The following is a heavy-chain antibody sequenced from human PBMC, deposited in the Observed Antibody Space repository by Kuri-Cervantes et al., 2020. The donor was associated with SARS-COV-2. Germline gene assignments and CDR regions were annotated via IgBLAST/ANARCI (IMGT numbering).Heavy chain of an antibody. CDR3: SLDAFDY. CDR1: GFTFTGST. V-gene: IGHV1-58*02. CDR2: IVVGSGDT. D-gene: IGHD2-8*01. J-gene: IGHJ4*02. Sequence: SVKVSCKTSGFTFTGSTIQWVRQARGQGLEWIGWIVVGSGDTSYAQEFQDRATITRDMSTATAYMELRTMSSEDTAVYFCSLDAFDYWGQGTLVTVSS.